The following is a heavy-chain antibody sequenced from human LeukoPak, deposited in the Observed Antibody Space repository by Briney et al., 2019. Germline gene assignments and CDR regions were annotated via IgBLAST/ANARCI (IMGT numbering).Heavy chain of an antibody. D-gene: IGHD6-19*01. V-gene: IGHV1-2*02. CDR1: GYTFTGYY. Sequence: ASVKVSCKASGYTFTGYYMHWVRQAPGQGLEWMGWINPNSGGTNYAQEFQGRVTMTRDTSISTAYMELSRLRSDDTAVYYCARVISRRSSGAPDYWGQGTLVTVSS. J-gene: IGHJ4*02. CDR3: ARVISRRSSGAPDY. CDR2: INPNSGGT.